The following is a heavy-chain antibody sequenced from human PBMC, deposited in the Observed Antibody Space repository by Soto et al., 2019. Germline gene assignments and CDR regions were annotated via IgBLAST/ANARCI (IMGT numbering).Heavy chain of an antibody. Sequence: ASVKVSCKASGYTFTGYYMHWVRQAPGQGLEWRGWINPNSGGTNYAQKFQGWVTMTRDTSSSTAYMELSRLRSDDTAVDYCARQRLDYDILTRYYSLYYGMDVWGQGTTVTVSS. J-gene: IGHJ6*02. CDR3: ARQRLDYDILTRYYSLYYGMDV. D-gene: IGHD3-9*01. CDR1: GYTFTGYY. V-gene: IGHV1-2*04. CDR2: INPNSGGT.